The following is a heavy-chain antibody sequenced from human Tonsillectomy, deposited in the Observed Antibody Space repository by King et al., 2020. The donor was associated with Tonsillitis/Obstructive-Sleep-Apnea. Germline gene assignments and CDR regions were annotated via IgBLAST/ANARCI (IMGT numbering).Heavy chain of an antibody. CDR1: GFTFDDYA. D-gene: IGHD4-23*01. CDR3: AKDGDTGGNLAYFDF. Sequence: VQLVESGGGLVQPGRSLRLSCAASGFTFDDYAMQWVRQAPGKGLEWVSGISWSSDSIGYADSVKGRFTISRDNAKNSLYLQMNSLRPEDTAFYYCAKDGDTGGNLAYFDFWGQGTLVTVSS. CDR2: ISWSSDSI. J-gene: IGHJ4*02. V-gene: IGHV3-9*01.